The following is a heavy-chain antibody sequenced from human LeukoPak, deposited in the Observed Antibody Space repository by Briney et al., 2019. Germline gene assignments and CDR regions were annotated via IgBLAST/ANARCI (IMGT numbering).Heavy chain of an antibody. J-gene: IGHJ4*02. CDR3: ARSGYYDSSGYHKGYFDY. V-gene: IGHV1-46*01. CDR2: INPSGGST. Sequence: ASVKVSCKASGYTFTSYYMHWVRQAPGQGLEWMGIINPSGGSTSYAQKFQGRVTMTRDTSTSTVYMELSSLRSEDTAVYYCARSGYYDSSGYHKGYFDYWGQGTLVTVSS. CDR1: GYTFTSYY. D-gene: IGHD3-22*01.